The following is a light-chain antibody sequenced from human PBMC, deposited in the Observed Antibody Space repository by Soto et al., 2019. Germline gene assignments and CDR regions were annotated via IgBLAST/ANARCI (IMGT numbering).Light chain of an antibody. CDR2: GAS. CDR1: QSVSDSS. CDR3: HQYGSSPQT. Sequence: EIVLTQSPGTLSLSPGERATLSCRASQSVSDSSLAWYHQKPGQAPRLLIYGASRRATGIPDTFSGSGSGTDFTLTISRLEPEDFAVYYCHQYGSSPQTFGQGTRLEIK. V-gene: IGKV3-20*01. J-gene: IGKJ5*01.